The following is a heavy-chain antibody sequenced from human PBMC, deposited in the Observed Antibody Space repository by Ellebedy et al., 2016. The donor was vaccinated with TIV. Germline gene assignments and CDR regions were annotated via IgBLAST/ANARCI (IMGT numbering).Heavy chain of an antibody. Sequence: GESLKISXAASGFTFNSYTMNWVRQAPGKGLEWVSVIYSGGSTFYADSVKGRFTISRDNSKNTLYLQMNSLRAEDTAVYYCATRDYDLWSGVSYYYYMDVWGKGTTVTVSS. J-gene: IGHJ6*03. V-gene: IGHV3-53*01. CDR3: ATRDYDLWSGVSYYYYMDV. D-gene: IGHD3-3*01. CDR1: GFTFNSYT. CDR2: IYSGGST.